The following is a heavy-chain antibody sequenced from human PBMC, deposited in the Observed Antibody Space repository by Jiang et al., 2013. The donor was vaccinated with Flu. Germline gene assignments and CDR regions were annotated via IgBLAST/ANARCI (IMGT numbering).Heavy chain of an antibody. Sequence: SVKVSCKASGYTFTSYAMHWVRQAPGQRLEWMGWINAGNGNTKYSQKFQGRVTITRDTSASTAYMELSSLRSEDTAVYYCARVDCSSTSCYTFDYWGQGTLVTVSS. CDR1: GYTFTSYA. CDR3: ARVDCSSTSCYTFDY. CDR2: INAGNGNT. D-gene: IGHD2-2*02. J-gene: IGHJ4*02. V-gene: IGHV1-3*01.